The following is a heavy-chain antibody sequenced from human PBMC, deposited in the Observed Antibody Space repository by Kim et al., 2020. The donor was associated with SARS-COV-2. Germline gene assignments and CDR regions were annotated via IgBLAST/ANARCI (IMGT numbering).Heavy chain of an antibody. J-gene: IGHJ5*02. CDR2: INHSGST. CDR1: GGSFSGYY. Sequence: SETLSLTFAVYGGSFSGYYWSWIRQPPGKGLEWIGEINHSGSTNYNPSLKSRVTISVDTSKNQFSLKLSSVTAADTAVYYCARGRPPRGGYYYGSGSYYQSTNWFDPWGQGTLVPVSS. CDR3: ARGRPPRGGYYYGSGSYYQSTNWFDP. V-gene: IGHV4-34*01. D-gene: IGHD3-10*01.